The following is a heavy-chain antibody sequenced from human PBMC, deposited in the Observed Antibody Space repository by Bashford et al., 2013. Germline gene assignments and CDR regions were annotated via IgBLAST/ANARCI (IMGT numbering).Heavy chain of an antibody. D-gene: IGHD2/OR15-2a*01. Sequence: LSLTXAVYVGPSVIIPGAGSASPHGKGLEWIGEINHSGGTNYNPSLKSRVTISVDTSKKQFSLKVSSVTPADTAVYYCALIGATISWGHGTLVTVSS. CDR2: INHSGGT. CDR1: VGPSVIIP. J-gene: IGHJ5*01. CDR3: ALIGATIS. V-gene: IGHV4-34*01.